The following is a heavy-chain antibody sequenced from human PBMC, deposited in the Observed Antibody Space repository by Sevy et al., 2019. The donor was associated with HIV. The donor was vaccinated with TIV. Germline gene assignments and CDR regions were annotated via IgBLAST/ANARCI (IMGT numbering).Heavy chain of an antibody. D-gene: IGHD1-26*01. V-gene: IGHV3-11*06. CDR1: GFTFSDYY. CDR3: ARTRFDTGSYYFDY. J-gene: IGHJ4*02. CDR2: ISSRSSYT. Sequence: GGSLRLSCAASGFTFSDYYLSWIRQRPGKGLEWVSYISSRSSYTNYADSVKGRFTISRDNAKNSLYLQMNGLRAEDTAGYYCARTRFDTGSYYFDYWGQGTLVTVSS.